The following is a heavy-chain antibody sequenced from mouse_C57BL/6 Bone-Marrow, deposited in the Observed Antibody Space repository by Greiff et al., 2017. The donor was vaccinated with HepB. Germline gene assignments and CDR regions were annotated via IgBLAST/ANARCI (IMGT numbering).Heavy chain of an antibody. J-gene: IGHJ2*01. CDR2: INPRSGNT. Sequence: QVQLQQSGAELARPGASVKLSCKASGYTFTSYGISWVKQRTGQGLEWIGEINPRSGNTYYNEKFKGKATLTADKSSSTAYMELRSLTSEDSAVYFCARNSLRYHYCIYYWGQGPTLTVSS. CDR3: ARNSLRYHYCIYY. D-gene: IGHD1-1*01. CDR1: GYTFTSYG. V-gene: IGHV1-81*01.